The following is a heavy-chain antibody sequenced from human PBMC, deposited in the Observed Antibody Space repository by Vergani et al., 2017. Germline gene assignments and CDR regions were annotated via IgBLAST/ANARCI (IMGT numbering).Heavy chain of an antibody. D-gene: IGHD4-23*01. CDR1: GYTFTSYS. CDR2: ISAYNGNT. J-gene: IGHJ6*03. CDR3: ARDLVSRWSYYYMDV. V-gene: IGHV1-18*01. Sequence: QVQLVQSEAEVKKPGASVKVSCKASGYTFTSYSISWVRQAPGQGLEWMGWISAYNGNTNYAPKLQGRVTMTTDTSTSTAHMELRSLRSDDTAMYYCARDLVSRWSYYYMDVWGKGTTVTVSS.